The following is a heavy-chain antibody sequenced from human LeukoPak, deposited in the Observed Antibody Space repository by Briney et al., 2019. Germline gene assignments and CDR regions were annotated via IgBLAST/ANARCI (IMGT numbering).Heavy chain of an antibody. V-gene: IGHV1-69*06. J-gene: IGHJ4*02. CDR2: IIPIFGTA. D-gene: IGHD4-23*01. Sequence: SVKVSCKASGGTFSSYAISWVRQAPGQGLEWMGGIIPIFGTANYAQKFQGRVTITADKSTSTAYMELRSLRSDDTAVYYCARDLNRAGRVTPTKRTPGYWGQGTLVTVSS. CDR3: ARDLNRAGRVTPTKRTPGY. CDR1: GGTFSSYA.